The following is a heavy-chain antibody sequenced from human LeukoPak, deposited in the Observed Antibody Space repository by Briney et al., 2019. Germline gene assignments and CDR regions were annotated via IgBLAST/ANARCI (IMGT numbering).Heavy chain of an antibody. CDR2: ISSSSSYI. D-gene: IGHD1-26*01. Sequence: GGSLRLSCAASGFTFSSYSMNWVRQAPGKGLEWVSSISSSSSYIYYADSVKGRYTISRDNAENSLYLQMNSLRAEDTAVYYCARDSAWELLPSSLDYWGQGTLVTVSS. J-gene: IGHJ4*02. CDR1: GFTFSSYS. CDR3: ARDSAWELLPSSLDY. V-gene: IGHV3-21*01.